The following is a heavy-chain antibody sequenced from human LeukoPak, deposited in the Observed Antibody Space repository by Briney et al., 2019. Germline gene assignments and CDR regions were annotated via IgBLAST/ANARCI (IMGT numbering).Heavy chain of an antibody. Sequence: SETLSLTCTVSGGSISSGDYYWSWIRQPPGKGLEWIGYIYYSGSTYYNPSLKSRVTISVDTSKNQFSLRLSSVTAADTAVYYCARSIAVAVIDYWGQGTLFTVSS. V-gene: IGHV4-30-4*08. CDR2: IYYSGST. CDR1: GGSISSGDYY. J-gene: IGHJ4*02. CDR3: ARSIAVAVIDY. D-gene: IGHD6-19*01.